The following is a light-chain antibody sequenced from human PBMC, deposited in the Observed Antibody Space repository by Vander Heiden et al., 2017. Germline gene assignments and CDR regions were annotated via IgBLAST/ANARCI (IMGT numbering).Light chain of an antibody. Sequence: QAVVTQPPSLPVSPVGTVPPTSVSSTGPVTSGNYPYWFQQKPGQAPRTLIDDTRNKPSWTPARFSGSLLGGKAALIISGEQAEDEAEDFCSISYRGVYVFGTGTKVTVL. V-gene: IGLV7-46*01. CDR3: SISYRGVYV. CDR1: TGPVTSGNY. J-gene: IGLJ1*01. CDR2: DTR.